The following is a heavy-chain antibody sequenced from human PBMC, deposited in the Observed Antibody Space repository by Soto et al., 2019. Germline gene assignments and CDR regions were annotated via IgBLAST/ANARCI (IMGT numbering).Heavy chain of an antibody. Sequence: QVQLQESGPGLVKPSEPLSLTCTVPGGSISSYYWSWIRQPPGKGLGWIGYIYYSGSTNYNPSLKSRVTISVDTSKNQFSLKLSSVTAADTAVYYCARWLRPYYFDYWGQGTLVTVSS. CDR3: ARWLRPYYFDY. CDR1: GGSISSYY. J-gene: IGHJ4*02. CDR2: IYYSGST. V-gene: IGHV4-59*01. D-gene: IGHD5-12*01.